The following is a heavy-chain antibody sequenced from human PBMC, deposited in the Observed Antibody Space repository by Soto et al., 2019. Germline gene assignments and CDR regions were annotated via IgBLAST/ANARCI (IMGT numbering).Heavy chain of an antibody. V-gene: IGHV3-33*01. CDR2: IWYDANKN. D-gene: IGHD3-22*01. Sequence: QVQLLESGGGVVQPGRSLRLSCAASGFTFRSYGMHWVRQAQGKGLEWVAVIWYDANKNYYADSVRGRFIISRDNSKNTLHLQMNSLRAEDTAFYFCAREVDSSSYYPVLGYWGQGTLVTVSS. CDR3: AREVDSSSYYPVLGY. CDR1: GFTFRSYG. J-gene: IGHJ4*02.